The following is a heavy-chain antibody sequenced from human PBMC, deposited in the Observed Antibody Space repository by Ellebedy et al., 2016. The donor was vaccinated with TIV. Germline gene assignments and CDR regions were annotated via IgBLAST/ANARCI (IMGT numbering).Heavy chain of an antibody. D-gene: IGHD5-18*01. Sequence: SETLSLTCTVSGGSISSGDYYWSWIRQPPGKGLEWIGYIYYSGSTYYNPSLKSRVTISVDTSKNQFSLKLSSVTAADTAVYYCARSDTAMAVISFDYWGQGTLVTVSS. V-gene: IGHV4-30-4*01. CDR3: ARSDTAMAVISFDY. J-gene: IGHJ4*02. CDR1: GGSISSGDYY. CDR2: IYYSGST.